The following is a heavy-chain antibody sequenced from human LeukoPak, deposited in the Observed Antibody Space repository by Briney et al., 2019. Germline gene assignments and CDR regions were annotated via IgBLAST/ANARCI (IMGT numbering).Heavy chain of an antibody. CDR1: GGSISNNY. J-gene: IGHJ4*02. CDR3: ARGGWSQDY. V-gene: IGHV4-59*01. Sequence: KTSETLSLTCTVSGGSISNNYWSWFRQSPGKGLEWIGYIYYNGNTNYNTSLESRVTISVDTSKNQIHLRLSSVTAADTAVYYCARGGWSQDYWGQGTLVTVSS. D-gene: IGHD6-19*01. CDR2: IYYNGNT.